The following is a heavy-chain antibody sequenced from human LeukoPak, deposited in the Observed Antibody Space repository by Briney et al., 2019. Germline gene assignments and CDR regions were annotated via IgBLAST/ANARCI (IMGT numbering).Heavy chain of an antibody. V-gene: IGHV3-23*01. J-gene: IGHJ3*02. CDR3: ARRTSGAFAI. CDR2: ISGSGGNT. CDR1: GFTFSNYA. Sequence: GGSLRLSCAASGFTFSNYAMTWVRQAPGKGLEWVSGISGSGGNTYYADSVKGRFTISRDNSKNTVCLQMNSLRAEDTAVYYCARRTSGAFAIWGQGTKVTVSS.